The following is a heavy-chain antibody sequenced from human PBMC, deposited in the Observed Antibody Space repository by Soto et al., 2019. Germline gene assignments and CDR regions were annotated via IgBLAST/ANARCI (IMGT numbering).Heavy chain of an antibody. J-gene: IGHJ6*02. D-gene: IGHD5-18*01. CDR2: VIPLFDTA. CDR1: GGIFTNNA. V-gene: IGHV1-69*01. Sequence: QVQVVQSGAEVTKPGSSVKVSCKVSGGIFTNNAISWVRQAPGQGLEWLGGVIPLFDTAYYAQIFRGRLRISADEATTTSYMELSGLTSAVTAVYFCATGGHNDGYNFYHGMDVWGQGTTVTVS. CDR3: ATGGHNDGYNFYHGMDV.